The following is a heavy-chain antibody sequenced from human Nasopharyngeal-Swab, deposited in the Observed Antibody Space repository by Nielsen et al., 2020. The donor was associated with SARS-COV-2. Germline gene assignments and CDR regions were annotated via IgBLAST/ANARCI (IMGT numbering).Heavy chain of an antibody. CDR2: ISGSGGHI. D-gene: IGHD6-6*01. V-gene: IGHV3-23*01. CDR3: ARALDPRRYNWFDP. Sequence: WIRQPPGKGLEWVSGISGSGGHIHYADSVRGRFTISRDNSKNTLYLQMNSLRVEDTAVYYCARALDPRRYNWFDPWGQGTLVTVSS. J-gene: IGHJ5*02.